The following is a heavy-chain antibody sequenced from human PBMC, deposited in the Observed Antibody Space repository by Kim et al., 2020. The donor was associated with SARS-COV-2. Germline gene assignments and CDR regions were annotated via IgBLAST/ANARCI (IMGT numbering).Heavy chain of an antibody. V-gene: IGHV3-48*03. D-gene: IGHD6-13*01. CDR2: STI. J-gene: IGHJ4*02. CDR3: ASLYSSSSGY. Sequence: STIYYAESVKGRFTMSRGKAKNSLSLQKNSLRAEDTAVYYCASLYSSSSGYWGQGTLVTVSS.